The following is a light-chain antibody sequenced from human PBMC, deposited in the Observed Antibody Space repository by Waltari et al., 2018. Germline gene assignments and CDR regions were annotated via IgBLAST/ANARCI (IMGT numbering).Light chain of an antibody. J-gene: IGKJ1*01. CDR1: QSISDW. CDR3: LQYNTYPWA. CDR2: KAS. Sequence: DIQMTQSPSTLSAPVGDRVTITCRASQSISDWLAWFRQQPGKSPQRLIYKASNVENGVPSRFSGSGAGTDFTLTISSLQPDDFATYYCLQYNTYPWAFGQGTKVEI. V-gene: IGKV1-5*03.